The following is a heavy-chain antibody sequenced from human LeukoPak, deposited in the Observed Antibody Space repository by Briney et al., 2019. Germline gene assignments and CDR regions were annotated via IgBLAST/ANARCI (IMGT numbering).Heavy chain of an antibody. Sequence: SETLSLTCAVYGGSFSGYYWSWIRQPPGKGLEWIGEIYHSWSTNYNPSLKSRVTISVDKSKNQFSLRLSSVTAADTAVYFCARGILRDYYDSSGFYHRGGVGYWGQGTLVTVSS. V-gene: IGHV4-34*01. D-gene: IGHD3-22*01. CDR3: ARGILRDYYDSSGFYHRGGVGY. CDR2: IYHSWST. CDR1: GGSFSGYY. J-gene: IGHJ4*02.